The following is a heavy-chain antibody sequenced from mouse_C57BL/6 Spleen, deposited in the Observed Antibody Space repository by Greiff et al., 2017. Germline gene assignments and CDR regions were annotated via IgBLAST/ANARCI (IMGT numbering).Heavy chain of an antibody. V-gene: IGHV1-53*01. J-gene: IGHJ1*03. Sequence: QVQLQQSGTELVKPGASVKLSCKASGYTFTSYWMHWVKQRPGQGLEWIGNINPCNGGTNYNQKFKSKATLTVDKSSSTAYMQLSSLTSEDSAVYYCARNYYGSSEWYLDVWGTGTTVTVSS. CDR1: GYTFTSYW. CDR2: INPCNGGT. CDR3: ARNYYGSSEWYLDV. D-gene: IGHD1-1*01.